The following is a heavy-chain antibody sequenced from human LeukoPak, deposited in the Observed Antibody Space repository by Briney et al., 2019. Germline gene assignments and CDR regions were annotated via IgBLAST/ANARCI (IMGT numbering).Heavy chain of an antibody. CDR2: ISSSSSYI. Sequence: GGSLRLSCAPSGFTFSSYSMNWVRQAPGKGLEWVSSISSSSSYIYYADSVKGRFTITRDNAKNSLYLQMNSLRAEDTAVYYCARDPYSGLFDYWGQGTLVTVSS. V-gene: IGHV3-21*01. D-gene: IGHD4-11*01. CDR3: ARDPYSGLFDY. J-gene: IGHJ4*02. CDR1: GFTFSSYS.